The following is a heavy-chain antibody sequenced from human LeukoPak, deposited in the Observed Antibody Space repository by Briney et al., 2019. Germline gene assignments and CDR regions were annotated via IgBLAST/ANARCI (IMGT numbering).Heavy chain of an antibody. V-gene: IGHV3-7*01. D-gene: IGHD6-13*01. CDR1: GFTFSSYW. CDR3: ARDDIAAAGTNYYYYYGMDV. J-gene: IGHJ6*02. CDR2: IKQDGSER. Sequence: GGSLRLSCAASGFTFSSYWMSWVRQAPGKGLEWVANIKQDGSERYYVDSVKGRFTISRDNAKNSLYLQMNSLRAEDTAVYYCARDDIAAAGTNYYYYYGMDVWGQGTTVTVSS.